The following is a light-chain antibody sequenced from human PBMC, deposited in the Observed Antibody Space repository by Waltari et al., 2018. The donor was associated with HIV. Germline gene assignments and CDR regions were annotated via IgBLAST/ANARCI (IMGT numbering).Light chain of an antibody. CDR1: SSDVGGYNS. Sequence: QSALTQPPSASGSPGQSVAISCTGTSSDVGGYNSVSWYQQHPGKAPKLMIYEVTKRPSGVPDRFSGSKSGTSASLAISGLRSEDEGDYYCAAWDDVLSARVFGGGTKLTVL. CDR2: EVT. CDR3: AAWDDVLSARV. J-gene: IGLJ3*02. V-gene: IGLV2-8*01.